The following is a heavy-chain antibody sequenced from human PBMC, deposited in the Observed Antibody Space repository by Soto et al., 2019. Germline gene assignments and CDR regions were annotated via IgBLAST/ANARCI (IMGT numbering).Heavy chain of an antibody. D-gene: IGHD1-26*01. CDR2: IIPIFGTA. CDR1: GGTFSSYA. J-gene: IGHJ6*02. V-gene: IGHV1-69*13. CDR3: ARRGPRGSGSPGYYGMDV. Sequence: SVKVSCKASGGTFSSYAISWVRQAPGQGLEWMGGIIPIFGTANYAQKFQGRVTITADESTSTAYMELSSLRSEDTAVYYCARRGPRGSGSPGYYGMDVWGQGTTVTVSS.